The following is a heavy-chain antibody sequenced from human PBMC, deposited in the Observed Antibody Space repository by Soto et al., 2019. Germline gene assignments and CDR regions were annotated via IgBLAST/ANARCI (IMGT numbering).Heavy chain of an antibody. CDR3: ARVDCSSSSCYEGDWFDP. D-gene: IGHD2-2*01. CDR2: IYYSGST. CDR1: GGSISSGGYY. Sequence: QVQLQESGPGLVKPSQTLSLTCTVSGGSISSGGYYWSWIRQHPGKGLEWIGYIYYSGSTYYNPSLKXXXXXXXXXXXXXXXXXXXXXXAADTAVYYCARVDCSSSSCYEGDWFDPWGQGTLVTVSS. J-gene: IGHJ5*02. V-gene: IGHV4-31*01.